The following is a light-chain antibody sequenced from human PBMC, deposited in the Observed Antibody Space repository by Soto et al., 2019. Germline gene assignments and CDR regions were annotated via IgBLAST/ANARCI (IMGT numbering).Light chain of an antibody. CDR3: QHYANSRWT. CDR2: GAF. V-gene: IGKV3-20*01. Sequence: EIVLTQSPGTLSLSPGERATLSCRASQTVDSNYLAWYRQKPGQAPRLLIFGAFIRATGITDRFSGSASATDFTLTISRLEPEDFAVYYCQHYANSRWTFGQGTKGEI. J-gene: IGKJ1*01. CDR1: QTVDSNY.